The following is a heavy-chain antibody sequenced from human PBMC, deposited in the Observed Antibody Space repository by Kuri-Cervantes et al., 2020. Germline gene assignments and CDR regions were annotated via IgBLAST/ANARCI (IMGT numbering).Heavy chain of an antibody. CDR1: GGSISSHY. J-gene: IGHJ6*02. CDR3: ARMTTVTRDGYYYYGMDV. V-gene: IGHV4-59*11. CDR2: IYYSGST. D-gene: IGHD4-17*01. Sequence: SETLSLTCTVSGGSISSHYWSWIRQPPGKGLEWIGYIYYSGSTNYNPSLKSRVTISVDTSKNQFSLKLSSVTAADTAVYYCARMTTVTRDGYYYYGMDVWGQGTTVTVSS.